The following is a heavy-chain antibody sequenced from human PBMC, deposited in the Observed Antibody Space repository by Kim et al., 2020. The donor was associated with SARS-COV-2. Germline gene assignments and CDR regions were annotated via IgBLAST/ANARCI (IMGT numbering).Heavy chain of an antibody. CDR1: GYTFTSYD. J-gene: IGHJ3*02. D-gene: IGHD2-21*02. CDR2: MNSNSGNT. V-gene: IGHV1-8*01. CDR3: VGQHVVVVTAGAFDI. Sequence: ASVKVSCKASGYTFTSYDINWVRQATGQGLEWMGWMNSNSGNTGYAQKFQGRVTMTRNTSISTAYMELSSLRSEDTAVYYCVGQHVVVVTAGAFDIWGQGTMVTVSS.